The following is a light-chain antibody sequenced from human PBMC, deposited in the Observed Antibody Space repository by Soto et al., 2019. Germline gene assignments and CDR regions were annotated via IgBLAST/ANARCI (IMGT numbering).Light chain of an antibody. V-gene: IGLV1-51*01. Sequence: QSVLTQPPSVSAAPGQKVTISCSRSSSNIGKTYVSWYHQLPGTAPKLLIYDNNKRPSGIPDRFSGSKSGTSATLGITGLQTGDEADYYCGTWDSSLSAWVFGGGTKLTVL. CDR2: DNN. CDR3: GTWDSSLSAWV. CDR1: SSNIGKTY. J-gene: IGLJ3*02.